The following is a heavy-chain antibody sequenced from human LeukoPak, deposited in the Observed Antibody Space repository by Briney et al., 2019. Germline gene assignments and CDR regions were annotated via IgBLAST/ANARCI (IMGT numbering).Heavy chain of an antibody. Sequence: SVKVSCKASGGTFSSYAISRVRQAPGQGLEWMGRIIPIFGIANYAQKFQGRVTITADKSTSTAYMELSSLRSGDTAVYYCARDLKTIFGVVIPYFDYWGQGTLVTVSS. D-gene: IGHD3-3*01. CDR2: IIPIFGIA. V-gene: IGHV1-69*04. CDR1: GGTFSSYA. CDR3: ARDLKTIFGVVIPYFDY. J-gene: IGHJ4*02.